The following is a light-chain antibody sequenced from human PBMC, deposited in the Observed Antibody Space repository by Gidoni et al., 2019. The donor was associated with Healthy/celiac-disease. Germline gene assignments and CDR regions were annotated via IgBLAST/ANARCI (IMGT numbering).Light chain of an antibody. CDR2: DAS. CDR3: QQRSNWPPLT. V-gene: IGKV3-11*01. CDR1: QSVSSY. Sequence: EIVLTQSPATLSLLPGERATLSCRASQSVSSYLAWYQQKPGQAPRLLIYDASNRATGIPARFSGSGSGTDFTLTISSLEPEDFAVYYCQQRSNWPPLTFXGXTKVEIK. J-gene: IGKJ4*01.